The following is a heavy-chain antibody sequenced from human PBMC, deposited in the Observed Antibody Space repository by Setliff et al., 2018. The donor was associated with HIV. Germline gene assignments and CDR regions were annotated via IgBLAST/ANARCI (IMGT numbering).Heavy chain of an antibody. CDR1: GESFSGFY. V-gene: IGHV4-34*01. Sequence: PSEALSLTCAVYGESFSGFYWNWIRQPPGKGLEWIGEINPSGSTNYNPSLKSRVTISVDTSKNQFSLKLSSVTAADTAVYYCARAGGSGSYYWFDPWGQGTLVTVSS. CDR3: ARAGGSGSYYWFDP. D-gene: IGHD3-10*01. J-gene: IGHJ5*02. CDR2: INPSGST.